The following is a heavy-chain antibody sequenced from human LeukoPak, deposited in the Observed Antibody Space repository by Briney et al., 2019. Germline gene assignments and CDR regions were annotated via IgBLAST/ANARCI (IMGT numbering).Heavy chain of an antibody. D-gene: IGHD1-26*01. J-gene: IGHJ6*03. V-gene: IGHV3-11*01. CDR1: GFTFSDYY. Sequence: GGSLRLSCAASGFTFSDYYMNWIRQAPGKGLEWLSYISRSSNIIYYADSVKGRFTISRDNAKKSLYLQMNSLRAEDTAVYYCAREVGATTIPYYYMDVWGKGTTVTVSS. CDR3: AREVGATTIPYYYMDV. CDR2: ISRSSNII.